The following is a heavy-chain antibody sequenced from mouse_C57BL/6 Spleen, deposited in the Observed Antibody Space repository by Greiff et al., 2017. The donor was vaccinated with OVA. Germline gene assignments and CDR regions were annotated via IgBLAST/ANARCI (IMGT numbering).Heavy chain of an antibody. Sequence: QVHVKQSGAELVRPGTSVKVSCKASGYAFTNYLIEWVKQRPGQGLEWIGVINPGSGGTNYNEKFKGKATPTADKSSSTAYMQLSSLTSEDSAVYFCARAWDGFDYWGQGTTLTVSS. CDR1: GYAFTNYL. CDR2: INPGSGGT. D-gene: IGHD4-1*01. J-gene: IGHJ2*01. CDR3: ARAWDGFDY. V-gene: IGHV1-54*01.